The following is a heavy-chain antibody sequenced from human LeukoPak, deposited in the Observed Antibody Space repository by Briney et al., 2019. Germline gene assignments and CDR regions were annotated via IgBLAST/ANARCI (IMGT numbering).Heavy chain of an antibody. CDR1: GFTFSSYA. V-gene: IGHV3-23*01. Sequence: GGSLRLSRAASGFTFSSYAMSWVRQAPGKGLEWVSAISGSGGSTYYADSVKGRFTISRDNSKNTLYLQMNSLRAEDTAVYYCARDRNDILTGYSTDYWGQGTLVTVSS. CDR2: ISGSGGST. CDR3: ARDRNDILTGYSTDY. D-gene: IGHD3-9*01. J-gene: IGHJ4*02.